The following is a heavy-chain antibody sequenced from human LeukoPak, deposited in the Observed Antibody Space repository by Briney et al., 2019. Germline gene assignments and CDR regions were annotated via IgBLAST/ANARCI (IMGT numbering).Heavy chain of an antibody. D-gene: IGHD3-3*01. Sequence: PSETLSLTCSVSGGSISDGSSYWGWIPQPPGQGLVGMGNIYNSASATYIPSLKSRVTLSIDTSNNQFSLKLRSVTAADTALYYCARNTSFRYRRSGYLFDFWGRGTVVSVSS. CDR3: ARNTSFRYRRSGYLFDF. CDR1: GGSISDGSSY. V-gene: IGHV4-39*01. CDR2: IYNSASA. J-gene: IGHJ4*02.